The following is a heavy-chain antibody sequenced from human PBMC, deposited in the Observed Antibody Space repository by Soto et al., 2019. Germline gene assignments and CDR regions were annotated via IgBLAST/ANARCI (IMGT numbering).Heavy chain of an antibody. CDR1: GYTFTGYY. Sequence: QVQLVQSGAEVKKPGASVKVSCKASGYTFTGYYMHWVRQAPGQGLEWMGWINPNSGGTNYAQKVQGRVTMTRDTSISTAYMELSRLRSDDTAVYYCARWGRGSGYYYYYGMDVWGQGTTVTVSS. V-gene: IGHV1-2*02. CDR3: ARWGRGSGYYYYYGMDV. J-gene: IGHJ6*02. CDR2: INPNSGGT. D-gene: IGHD3-10*01.